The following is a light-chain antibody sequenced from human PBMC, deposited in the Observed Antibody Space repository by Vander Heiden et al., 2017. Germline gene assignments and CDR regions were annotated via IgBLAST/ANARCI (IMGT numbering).Light chain of an antibody. CDR1: QSITSY. J-gene: IGKJ1*01. CDR3: QQSYSMAWT. Sequence: DIQMTQSPSSLSASVGDRVTITCRASQSITSYLNWYQQKPGKAPKLLIYAASSLHSGVPSRFSGSGSGTDLTLTISSLQREDFATYYCQQSYSMAWTFGQGTTVDIK. CDR2: AAS. V-gene: IGKV1-39*01.